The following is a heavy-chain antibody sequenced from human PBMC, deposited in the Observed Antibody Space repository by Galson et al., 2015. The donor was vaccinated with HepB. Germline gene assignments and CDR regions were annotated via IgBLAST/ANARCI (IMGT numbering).Heavy chain of an antibody. V-gene: IGHV3-11*06. Sequence: SLRLSCAASGFTFSDHYMSWIRQAPGKGLEWVSHITDNGIYTRYADSVKGRFTISRDDAKNSLYLQMNSLRVEDTAVYYCARGLPRWEPTYDSWGQGTLVTVSS. CDR2: ITDNGIYT. D-gene: IGHD1-26*01. J-gene: IGHJ4*02. CDR3: ARGLPRWEPTYDS. CDR1: GFTFSDHY.